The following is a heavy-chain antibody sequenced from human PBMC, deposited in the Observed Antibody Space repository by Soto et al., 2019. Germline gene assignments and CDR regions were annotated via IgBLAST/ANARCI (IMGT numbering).Heavy chain of an antibody. CDR3: ARVPRLRYFDRLLLGMDV. V-gene: IGHV1-18*01. J-gene: IGHJ6*02. CDR1: GYTFTSYG. D-gene: IGHD3-9*01. CDR2: ISAYNSNT. Sequence: ASVKVSCKASGYTFTSYGISGVRQAPGQGLEWMGWISAYNSNTNYAQKLQGRVTMTTDTSTSTAYMELRSLRSDDTAVYYCARVPRLRYFDRLLLGMDVWGQGTTVTVSS.